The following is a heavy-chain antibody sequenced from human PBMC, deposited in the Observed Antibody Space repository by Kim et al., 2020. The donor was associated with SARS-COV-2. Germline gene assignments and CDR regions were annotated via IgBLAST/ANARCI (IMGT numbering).Heavy chain of an antibody. CDR1: GFTFSSYS. CDR2: ISSSSSTI. D-gene: IGHD6-19*01. V-gene: IGHV3-48*02. Sequence: GGSLRLSCAASGFTFSSYSMNWVRQAPGKGLEWVSYISSSSSTIYYADSVKGRFTISRDNAKNSLYLQMNSLRDEDTAVYYCARDLTAVAGTYYYYGMDVWGQGTTVTVSS. CDR3: ARDLTAVAGTYYYYGMDV. J-gene: IGHJ6*02.